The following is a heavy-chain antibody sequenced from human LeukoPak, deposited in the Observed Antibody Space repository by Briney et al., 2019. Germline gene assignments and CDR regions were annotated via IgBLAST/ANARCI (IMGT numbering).Heavy chain of an antibody. CDR2: IYYSGST. Sequence: PSQTLSLTCTVSGGSISSGDYYWSWIRQPPGKGLEWIGSIYYSGSTYYNPSLKSRVTISVDTSKNQFSLKLSSVTAADTAVYYCATPNQVENDAFDIWGQGTMVTVSS. CDR1: GGSISSGDYY. V-gene: IGHV4-39*01. CDR3: ATPNQVENDAFDI. J-gene: IGHJ3*02. D-gene: IGHD2-15*01.